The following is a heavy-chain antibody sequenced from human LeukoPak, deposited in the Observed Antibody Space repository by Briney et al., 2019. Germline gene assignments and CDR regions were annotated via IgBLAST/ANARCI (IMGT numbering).Heavy chain of an antibody. J-gene: IGHJ4*01. D-gene: IGHD6-19*01. Sequence: KPSETLSLTCAVPGGSISTDNWWHWIRQSPGKGLEWIAEIYHNGDVHYNPSLKSRVTMSVDTSKNQFSLKVNSVTAADTATYFCAREVAAGSYRGFDYWGQGTLVTVSS. CDR3: AREVAAGSYRGFDY. V-gene: IGHV4-4*02. CDR1: GGSISTDNW. CDR2: IYHNGDV.